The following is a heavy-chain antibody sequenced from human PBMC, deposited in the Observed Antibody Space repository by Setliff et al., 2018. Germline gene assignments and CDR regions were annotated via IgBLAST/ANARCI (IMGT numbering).Heavy chain of an antibody. J-gene: IGHJ3*02. CDR2: ISGYGSRT. Sequence: GSLRLSCAASGFTFSSYAMTWVRQAPGKGLEWVSGISGYGSRTYYADSVKGRSTISRDNSQNTMYLQMNSLRAEDTAVYYCVRDTSGRDAFDIWGQGTMVTVSS. D-gene: IGHD6-19*01. CDR3: VRDTSGRDAFDI. V-gene: IGHV3-23*01. CDR1: GFTFSSYA.